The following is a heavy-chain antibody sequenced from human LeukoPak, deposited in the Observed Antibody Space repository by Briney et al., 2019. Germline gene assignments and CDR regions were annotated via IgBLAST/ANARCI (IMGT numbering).Heavy chain of an antibody. Sequence: ASVKVSCKASAYTFSTFAINWVRQAPGRGLEWMGWIDTNTGNPTYAQGFRGRFVFSLDTSVSTAYLQISSLQSDDTALYYCATAVVTAIDYWGQGTLVSVSS. J-gene: IGHJ4*02. V-gene: IGHV7-4-1*02. CDR2: IDTNTGNP. CDR3: ATAVVTAIDY. D-gene: IGHD2-21*02. CDR1: AYTFSTFA.